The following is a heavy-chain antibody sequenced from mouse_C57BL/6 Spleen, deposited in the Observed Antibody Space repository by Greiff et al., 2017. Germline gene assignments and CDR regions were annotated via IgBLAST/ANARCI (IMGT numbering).Heavy chain of an antibody. CDR1: GYTFTSYG. D-gene: IGHD1-1*01. V-gene: IGHV1-81*01. CDR3: AFITTVEDYYYAMDY. CDR2: IYPRSGNT. Sequence: QVQLQQSGAELARPGASVKLSCKASGYTFTSYGISWVKQRTGQGLEWIGEIYPRSGNTYYNEKFKGKATLTADKSSSTAYMELRSLTSEDSAVYFCAFITTVEDYYYAMDYWGQGTSVTVSS. J-gene: IGHJ4*01.